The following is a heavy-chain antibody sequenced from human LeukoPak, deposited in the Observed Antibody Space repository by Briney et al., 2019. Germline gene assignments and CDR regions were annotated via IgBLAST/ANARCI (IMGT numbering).Heavy chain of an antibody. V-gene: IGHV4-61*02. CDR3: AREEGYSSSSLWFDP. CDR1: GGSISSGSYY. D-gene: IGHD6-6*01. Sequence: SETLSLTCSVSGGSISSGSYYWSWIRQPAGKGLEWIGRIYTSGRTNYNPSLKSRVTISVDTSKNQFSLKLSSVTAADTAVYYCAREEGYSSSSLWFDPWGQGTLVTVSS. CDR2: IYTSGRT. J-gene: IGHJ5*02.